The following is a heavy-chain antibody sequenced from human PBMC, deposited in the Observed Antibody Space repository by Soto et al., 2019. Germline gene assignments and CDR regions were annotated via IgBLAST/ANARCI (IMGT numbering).Heavy chain of an antibody. CDR2: IYYSGST. J-gene: IGHJ6*02. Sequence: SETLSLTCTVSGGSISSGGYYWSWIRHPPGKGLEWIGYIYYSGSTYYNPSLKSRVTISVDTSKNQFSLKLSSVTAADTAVYYCARVGGDTYYDFWSGYHHYYYGMDVWGQGTTVTVSS. V-gene: IGHV4-30-4*01. D-gene: IGHD3-3*01. CDR3: ARVGGDTYYDFWSGYHHYYYGMDV. CDR1: GGSISSGGYY.